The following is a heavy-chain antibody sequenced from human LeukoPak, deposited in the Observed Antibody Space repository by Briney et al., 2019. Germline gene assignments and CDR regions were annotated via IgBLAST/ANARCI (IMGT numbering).Heavy chain of an antibody. V-gene: IGHV3-30*18. J-gene: IGHJ4*02. D-gene: IGHD3-10*01. Sequence: GRSLRLSCAASGFTFSSYGMHWVRQAPGKGLEWVAVISYDGSNKYYADSVKGRFTISRDNSKNTLYLQMNSLRAEDTAAYYCAKVVYYGSGSLGGFDYWGQGTLVTVSS. CDR3: AKVVYYGSGSLGGFDY. CDR1: GFTFSSYG. CDR2: ISYDGSNK.